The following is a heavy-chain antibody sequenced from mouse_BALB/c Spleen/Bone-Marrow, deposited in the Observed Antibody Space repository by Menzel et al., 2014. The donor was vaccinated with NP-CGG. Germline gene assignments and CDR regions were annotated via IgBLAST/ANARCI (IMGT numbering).Heavy chain of an antibody. D-gene: IGHD1-1*01. CDR1: GFTFSSYG. CDR3: ARVYGWYFDV. CDR2: INNNGGST. J-gene: IGHJ1*01. V-gene: IGHV5-6-3*01. Sequence: EVHLVESGGGLVQPGGSLKLSCVASGFTFSSYGMSWVRQTPDKRLELVATINNNGGSTYYPDSVKGQFTISRDNAKNTRYLQMSSLKSEDTAMYYCARVYGWYFDVWGAGTTVTVSS.